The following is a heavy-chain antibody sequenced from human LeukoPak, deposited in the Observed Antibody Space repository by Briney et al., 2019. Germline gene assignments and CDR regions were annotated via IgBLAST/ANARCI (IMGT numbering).Heavy chain of an antibody. CDR1: GYTFTSYD. CDR2: MNPNSGNT. V-gene: IGHV1-8*03. CDR3: ARGRTITIFGVVIISAAYYFDY. D-gene: IGHD3-3*01. J-gene: IGHJ4*02. Sequence: ASVKVSCKASGYTFTSYDINWVRQATGQGLEWMGWMNPNSGNTGYAQKFQGRVTITRNTSISTAYMELSSLRSEDTAVYYCARGRTITIFGVVIISAAYYFDYWGQGTLVTVSS.